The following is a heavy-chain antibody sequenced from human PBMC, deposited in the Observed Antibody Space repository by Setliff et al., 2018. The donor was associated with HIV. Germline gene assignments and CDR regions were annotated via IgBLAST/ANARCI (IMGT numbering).Heavy chain of an antibody. V-gene: IGHV1-46*01. CDR3: ARGLRGVVKGRYYYMDV. J-gene: IGHJ6*03. D-gene: IGHD3-10*01. CDR2: INPGRGNT. CDR1: GYTLRSFG. Sequence: GASVKVSCKASGYTLRSFGISWLRQAPGQGLEWLGVINPGRGNTNYAQRFQGRVTVTSDTSTTTVYMQLSSLRLEDTAVYFCARGLRGVVKGRYYYMDVWGKGTTVTVSS.